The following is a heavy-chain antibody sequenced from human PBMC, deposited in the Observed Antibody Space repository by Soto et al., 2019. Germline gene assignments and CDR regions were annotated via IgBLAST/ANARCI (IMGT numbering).Heavy chain of an antibody. V-gene: IGHV1-2*02. Sequence: ASVKVSFKASGYTFSNYHIHWVRQAPGQGLEWLGWIDPNSGGTKYAQKFQGRVTVTREPSITTAFMELDSLTSDDTAVYYCARSSGSYSDFDFWGQGTLVTVSS. J-gene: IGHJ4*02. D-gene: IGHD1-26*01. CDR1: GYTFSNYH. CDR3: ARSSGSYSDFDF. CDR2: IDPNSGGT.